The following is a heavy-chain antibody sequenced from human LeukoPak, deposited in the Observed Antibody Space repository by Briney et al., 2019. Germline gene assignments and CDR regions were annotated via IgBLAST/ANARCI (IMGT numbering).Heavy chain of an antibody. CDR1: GYTFTGYY. CDR3: ASRPYDFWSGFDP. V-gene: IGHV1-2*02. J-gene: IGHJ5*02. D-gene: IGHD3-3*01. Sequence: GASXKVSCKASGYTFTGYYMHWVRQAPGQGLEWMGWINPNSGGTNYAQKFQGRGTMTRDTSISTSYMELSRLRSDDTAVYYCASRPYDFWSGFDPWGQGTLVTVSS. CDR2: INPNSGGT.